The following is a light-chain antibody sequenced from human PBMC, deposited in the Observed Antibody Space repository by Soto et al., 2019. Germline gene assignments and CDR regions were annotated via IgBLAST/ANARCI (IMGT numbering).Light chain of an antibody. Sequence: DIVLTQSPDSLAVSLGERTTINCQSSQTILYASTNKNHLAWYQHRPGQPPKLLISWAYSRESGVPERFSGSGSGTDFTLTINSLQAEDVAVYYFQQFYSSPTFGQGTKVELK. CDR1: QTILYASTNKNH. V-gene: IGKV4-1*01. CDR3: QQFYSSPT. J-gene: IGKJ1*01. CDR2: WAY.